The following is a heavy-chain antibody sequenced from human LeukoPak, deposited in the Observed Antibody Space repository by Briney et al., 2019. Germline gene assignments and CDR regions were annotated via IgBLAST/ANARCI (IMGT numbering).Heavy chain of an antibody. J-gene: IGHJ6*02. V-gene: IGHV1-69*13. CDR3: ASSPAAITRGYYYHYYGMDV. Sequence: ASVKVSFKASGGTFSNYAISWVRQAPGQGLEWMGGIIPIIGTANYAEKFQDRVTITADESTNTAYMELSSLRSEDTAVYYCASSPAAITRGYYYHYYGMDVWGQGTTVTVSS. D-gene: IGHD2-2*02. CDR2: IIPIIGTA. CDR1: GGTFSNYA.